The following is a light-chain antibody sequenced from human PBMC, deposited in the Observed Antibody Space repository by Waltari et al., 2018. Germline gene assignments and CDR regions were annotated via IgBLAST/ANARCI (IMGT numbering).Light chain of an antibody. V-gene: IGKV3-11*01. J-gene: IGKJ4*01. Sequence: ETVLTQSPATLSLSPGERATLSCRASEDVSIYLAWYQQKPGQAPRLLIYAASNRATGIPTRFSGSGSGTDFTFTISSLEPEDFALYYCQQRRNWPPLTFGGGTKVE. CDR1: EDVSIY. CDR3: QQRRNWPPLT. CDR2: AAS.